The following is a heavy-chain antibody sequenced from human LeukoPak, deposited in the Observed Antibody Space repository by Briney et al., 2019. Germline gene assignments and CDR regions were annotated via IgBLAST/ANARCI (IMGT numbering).Heavy chain of an antibody. CDR1: GYTFTSYD. CDR3: ARKGSSSFYYYMDV. V-gene: IGHV1-8*01. Sequence: ASVKVSCKASGYTFTSYDINWVRQATGQGREWMGWMNPNSGNTGYAQKFQGRVTMTRNTSISTAYMELSSLRSEDTAVYYCARKGSSSFYYYMDVWGKGTTVTVSS. J-gene: IGHJ6*03. CDR2: MNPNSGNT.